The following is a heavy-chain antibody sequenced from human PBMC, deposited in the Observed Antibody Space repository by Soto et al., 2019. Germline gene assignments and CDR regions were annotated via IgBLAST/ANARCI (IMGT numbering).Heavy chain of an antibody. CDR1: GIIFNNYN. V-gene: IGHV3-21*01. J-gene: IGHJ3*02. Sequence: GGSLRLSCAASGIIFNNYNMNWVRQAPGKGLEWVSSISSSSSFIYYADSVKGRFTISRDNAKNSLYLQMNSLRSEDTAVHYCAREGGYSGYALGDVFDIWGQGTMVTVS. CDR2: ISSSSSFI. CDR3: AREGGYSGYALGDVFDI. D-gene: IGHD5-12*01.